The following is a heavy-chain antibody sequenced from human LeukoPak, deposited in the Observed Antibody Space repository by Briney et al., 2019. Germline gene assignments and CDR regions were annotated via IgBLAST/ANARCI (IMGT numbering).Heavy chain of an antibody. D-gene: IGHD2-21*02. J-gene: IGHJ3*02. CDR1: GGPITIYS. V-gene: IGHV4-4*07. Sequence: SETLSLTCTVSGGPITIYSWTWIRQPAGKGLEWIGRIYTSGSTNYNPSLKSRVTMSVDTSKNQFSLKLSSVTAADTAVYYCARDVPRIVVVTAILRGAFDIWGQGTMVTVSS. CDR2: IYTSGST. CDR3: ARDVPRIVVVTAILRGAFDI.